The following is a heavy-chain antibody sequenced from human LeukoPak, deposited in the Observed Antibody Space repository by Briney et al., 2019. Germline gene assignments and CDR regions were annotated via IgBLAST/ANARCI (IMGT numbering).Heavy chain of an antibody. D-gene: IGHD5-18*01. J-gene: IGHJ4*02. CDR1: GFTFSSYS. V-gene: IGHV3-21*01. CDR3: ARGPRIQLWPYYFDY. CDR2: ISSSSSYI. Sequence: GGSLRLSCAASGFTFSSYSMNWVRQAPGKGLEWVSSISSSSSYIYYADSVKGRFTISRDNAKNSLYLQMNSLRAEDTAVYYCARGPRIQLWPYYFDYWGQGTLVTVSS.